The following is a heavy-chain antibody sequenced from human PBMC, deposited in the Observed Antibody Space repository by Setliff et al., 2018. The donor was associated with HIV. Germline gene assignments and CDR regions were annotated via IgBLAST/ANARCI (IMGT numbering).Heavy chain of an antibody. Sequence: VKVSCKASGYTFTNYGINWVRQAPGQGLEWMGWISAYNGNTNHAQKLQGRVTMTTDTSTSTAYMELRSLRSDDTAVYYCARDPAFRRYYDILTGYSPSWFDPWGQGTLVTVS. CDR2: ISAYNGNT. CDR1: GYTFTNYG. CDR3: ARDPAFRRYYDILTGYSPSWFDP. V-gene: IGHV1-18*01. J-gene: IGHJ5*02. D-gene: IGHD3-9*01.